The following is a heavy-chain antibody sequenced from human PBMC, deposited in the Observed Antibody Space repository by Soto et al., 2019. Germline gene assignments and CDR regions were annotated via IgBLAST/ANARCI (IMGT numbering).Heavy chain of an antibody. Sequence: SETLSLTCTVSGGSISSYYWSWVRQPPWKGLEWIGYIYYSGSTNYNPSLKSRVTISVDTSKNQFSLKLSSVTAADTAVYYCARYMAARLPDFFDYWGQGTQVTVSS. D-gene: IGHD6-6*01. V-gene: IGHV4-59*01. CDR2: IYYSGST. J-gene: IGHJ4*02. CDR1: GGSISSYY. CDR3: ARYMAARLPDFFDY.